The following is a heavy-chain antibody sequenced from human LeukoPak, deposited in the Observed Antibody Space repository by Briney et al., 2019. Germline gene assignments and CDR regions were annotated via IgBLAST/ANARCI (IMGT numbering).Heavy chain of an antibody. D-gene: IGHD3-22*01. J-gene: IGHJ4*02. CDR2: ISSSGSTI. V-gene: IGHV3-11*01. Sequence: GGSLRLSCAASGFTFSDYYMSWIRQAPGKGLEWVSYISSSGSTIYYADSVKGRFTISRDNAKNSLYLQMNSLRAEDTALYYCAKGRYYYDSSGYSPYYFDYWGQGTLVTVSS. CDR3: AKGRYYYDSSGYSPYYFDY. CDR1: GFTFSDYY.